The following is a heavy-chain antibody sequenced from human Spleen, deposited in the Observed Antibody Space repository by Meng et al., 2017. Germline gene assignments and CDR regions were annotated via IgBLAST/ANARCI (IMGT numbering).Heavy chain of an antibody. Sequence: GESLKISCAASGFTFDDYAMHWVRQAPGKGLEWVSGINSDGSSTSYADSVKGRFTISRDNAKNTLYLQMNSLRAEDTAVYYCARPFGGWFDPWGQGTLVTVSS. CDR2: INSDGSST. CDR3: ARPFGGWFDP. J-gene: IGHJ5*02. D-gene: IGHD3-16*01. V-gene: IGHV3-74*01. CDR1: GFTFDDYA.